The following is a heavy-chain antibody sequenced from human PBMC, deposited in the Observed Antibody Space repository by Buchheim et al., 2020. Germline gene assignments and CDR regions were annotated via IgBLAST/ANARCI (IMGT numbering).Heavy chain of an antibody. CDR3: ARGCVSASRYVY. D-gene: IGHD2-2*01. Sequence: ELQLVESGGGLVQSGGSLRLSCAPSGAASGFTVSSNYMSWFRQAPGKGLEWVSIIYIIGTTDYADSVKGRFSISRDNSKNTLYLQMNSLRAEDTAVYYCARGCVSASRYVYWGQGTL. CDR2: IYIIGTT. J-gene: IGHJ4*02. V-gene: IGHV3-66*01. CDR1: GFTVSSNY.